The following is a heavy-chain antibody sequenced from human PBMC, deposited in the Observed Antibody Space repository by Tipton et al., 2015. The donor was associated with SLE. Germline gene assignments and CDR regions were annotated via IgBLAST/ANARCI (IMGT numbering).Heavy chain of an antibody. Sequence: TLSLTCAVSGYSISSGYYWGWIRQPPGKGLEWIGSIYHSGSTYYNPSLKSRVTITVDTSKNQFSLKLSSVTAADTAVYYCARNIVVVPAAELDAFDIWGQGTMVTVSS. CDR1: GYSISSGYY. V-gene: IGHV4-38-2*01. CDR3: ARNIVVVPAAELDAFDI. CDR2: IYHSGST. J-gene: IGHJ3*02. D-gene: IGHD2-2*01.